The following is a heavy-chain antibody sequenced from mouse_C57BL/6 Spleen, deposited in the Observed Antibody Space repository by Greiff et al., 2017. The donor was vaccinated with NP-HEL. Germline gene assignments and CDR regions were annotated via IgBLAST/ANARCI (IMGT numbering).Heavy chain of an antibody. Sequence: EVQLQQSGPELVKPGASVKIPCKASGYTFTDYNMDWVKQSHGKSLEWTGDINPNNGGTIYNQKCKGKATLTVDKSSSTAYMEPRSLTSDDTAVYYCARLGDGYQSGMGYWDQGTSVTVSS. CDR1: GYTFTDYN. J-gene: IGHJ4*01. D-gene: IGHD2-3*01. V-gene: IGHV1-18*01. CDR2: INPNNGGT. CDR3: ARLGDGYQSGMGY.